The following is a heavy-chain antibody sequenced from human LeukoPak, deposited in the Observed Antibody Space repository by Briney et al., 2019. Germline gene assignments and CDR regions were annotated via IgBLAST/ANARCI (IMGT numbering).Heavy chain of an antibody. J-gene: IGHJ5*02. V-gene: IGHV4-4*07. CDR2: IYTSGST. Sequence: SETLSLXCTVSGGSNSSYYWSWIRLPAGKGLESIGRIYTSGSTNYNPSLKSRVTMSVDTSKNQFSLKLSSVTAADTAVYYCARDLYQRASYNWFDPRGQGTLVTVSS. CDR1: GGSNSSYY. D-gene: IGHD1-26*01. CDR3: ARDLYQRASYNWFDP.